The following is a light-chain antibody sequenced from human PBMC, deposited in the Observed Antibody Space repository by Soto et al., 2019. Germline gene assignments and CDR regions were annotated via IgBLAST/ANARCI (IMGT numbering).Light chain of an antibody. CDR3: QQFGSSPRA. CDR1: QTVSSNY. Sequence: IVLTQSPGTLSLSPGERATLSCRASQTVSSNYLAWYQQRPAQAPRLLIYDASTRATGTPDRFSGSGSGTDFTLTISRLEPEDFAVYYCQQFGSSPRAFGQGTKVEIK. V-gene: IGKV3-20*01. J-gene: IGKJ1*01. CDR2: DAS.